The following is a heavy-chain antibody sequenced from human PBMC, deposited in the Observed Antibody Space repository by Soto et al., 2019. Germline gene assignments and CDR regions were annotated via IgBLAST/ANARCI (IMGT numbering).Heavy chain of an antibody. J-gene: IGHJ6*02. CDR2: INHSGST. CDR3: ARESRGADNYYYGMDV. V-gene: IGHV4-34*01. D-gene: IGHD2-15*01. CDR1: GGSFSGYY. Sequence: PSETLSLTCAVYGGSFSGYYWSWIRQPPGKGLEWIGEINHSGSTNYNPSLKSRVTISVDTSKNQFSLKLSSGTAADTAVYYCARESRGADNYYYGMDVWGQGTTVTVSS.